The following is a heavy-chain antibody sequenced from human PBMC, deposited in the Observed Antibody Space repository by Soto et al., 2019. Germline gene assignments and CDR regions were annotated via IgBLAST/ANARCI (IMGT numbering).Heavy chain of an antibody. J-gene: IGHJ6*02. D-gene: IGHD2-21*02. CDR1: WGPIQSCH. Sequence: SGTLSLTCPIFWGPIQSCHLSWVRQPPGEGLEWIVYMYNTGSTIYNPSLKSRVTISVDTSKNQFSLKLNSVTAADTAVYYCARDLWGYCGADCYPLDVWGQGTTVTVSS. V-gene: IGHV4-59*01. CDR3: ARDLWGYCGADCYPLDV. CDR2: MYNTGST.